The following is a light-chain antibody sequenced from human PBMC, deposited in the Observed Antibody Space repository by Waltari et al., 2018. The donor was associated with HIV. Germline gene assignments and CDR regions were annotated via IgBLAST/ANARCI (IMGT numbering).Light chain of an antibody. CDR2: MNN. CDR3: SAWDSSVAAWV. V-gene: IGLV10-54*01. CDR1: FDTVGNQG. Sequence: GLTQPPSVSKTLGQTAILTCDGNFDTVGNQGAAWLQHHQGRPPKLLSYMNNNQVRPPDLLSCQCNTRTSGASTRLSASRSGDTDYLSISWLQSDDEADYYCSAWDSSVAAWVFGGGTRLTVL. J-gene: IGLJ3*02.